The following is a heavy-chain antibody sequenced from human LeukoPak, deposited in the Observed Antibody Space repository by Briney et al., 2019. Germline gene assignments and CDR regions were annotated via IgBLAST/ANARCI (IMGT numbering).Heavy chain of an antibody. CDR1: GGSVSSGSYY. Sequence: SETLSLTCTVSGGSVSSGSYYWSWIRQPPGKGLEWIGYIYYSGSTNYNPSLKSRVTISVDTSKNQSSLKLSSVTAADTAVYYCARGRGYSYVNWGQGTLVTVSS. D-gene: IGHD5-18*01. V-gene: IGHV4-61*01. CDR3: ARGRGYSYVN. CDR2: IYYSGST. J-gene: IGHJ4*02.